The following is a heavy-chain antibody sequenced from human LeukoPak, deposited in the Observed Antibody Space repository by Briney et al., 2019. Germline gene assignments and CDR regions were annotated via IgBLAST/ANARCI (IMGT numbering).Heavy chain of an antibody. CDR3: ARSLSVGAPYYFDS. J-gene: IGHJ4*02. Sequence: ASVKVSCKASGYTFTSYGTSWVRQAPGQGLEWMGWISAYNGNTKYAQNLQGRGTMTTDTPTSTAYMELRSLRSDDTAVYYCARSLSVGAPYYFDSWGQGTLVTVSS. CDR1: GYTFTSYG. D-gene: IGHD1-26*01. V-gene: IGHV1-18*01. CDR2: ISAYNGNT.